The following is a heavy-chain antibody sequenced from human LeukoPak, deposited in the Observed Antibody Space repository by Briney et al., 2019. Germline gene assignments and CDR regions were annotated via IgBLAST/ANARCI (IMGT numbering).Heavy chain of an antibody. Sequence: PGGSLRLSCAVSGFTFSSYAMSWVRQAPGKGLEWVSAISGSGGSTYYADSVKGRFTISRDNSKNTLYLQMNSLRAEDTAVYYCAKDLGLLWFGEVGSFDYWGQGTLVTVSS. V-gene: IGHV3-23*01. CDR2: ISGSGGST. D-gene: IGHD3-10*01. J-gene: IGHJ4*02. CDR3: AKDLGLLWFGEVGSFDY. CDR1: GFTFSSYA.